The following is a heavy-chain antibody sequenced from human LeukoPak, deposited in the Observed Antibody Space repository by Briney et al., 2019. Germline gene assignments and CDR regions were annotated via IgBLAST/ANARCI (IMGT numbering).Heavy chain of an antibody. CDR3: AAVVPAVMGYFDY. CDR2: IIPIFGTA. D-gene: IGHD2-2*01. V-gene: IGHV1-69*13. Sequence: SVNVSCKVSGDTLSSFAISWVRQAPGQGPEWMGGIIPIFGTANYAQKFQGRVTITEDESTSTAYMELSSLRSEDTAVYYCAAVVPAVMGYFDYWGEGTLVTVSS. J-gene: IGHJ4*02. CDR1: GDTLSSFA.